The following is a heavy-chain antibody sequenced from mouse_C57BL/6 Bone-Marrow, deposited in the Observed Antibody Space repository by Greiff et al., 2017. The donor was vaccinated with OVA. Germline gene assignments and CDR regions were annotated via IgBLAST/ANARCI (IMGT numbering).Heavy chain of an antibody. CDR3: ARIRGYGSSPYWYFDV. CDR2: GWCVYDK. Sequence: QVTLKVSGPGILQPSQTLSLTCSFSGFSLSTFGMGVGWGGQASGTGLEWMVQGWCVYDKYYNPALKSRLTISKDTSKNQVFLKIANVDTADTATYYCARIRGYGSSPYWYFDVWGTGTTVTVSS. V-gene: IGHV8-8*01. D-gene: IGHD1-1*01. CDR1: GFSLSTFGMG. J-gene: IGHJ1*03.